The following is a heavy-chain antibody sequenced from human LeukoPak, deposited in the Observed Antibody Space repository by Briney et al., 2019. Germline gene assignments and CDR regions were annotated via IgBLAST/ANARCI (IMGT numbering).Heavy chain of an antibody. D-gene: IGHD3-10*01. CDR3: ARDQEGITMVRGVAGFDY. CDR1: GYSISSGYY. CDR2: IYHSGST. J-gene: IGHJ4*02. Sequence: SETLSLTCAVSGYSISSGYYWGWIRQPPGEGLEWIGSIYHSGSTYYNPSLKSRVTISVDTSKNQFSLKLSSVTAADTAVYYCARDQEGITMVRGVAGFDYWGQGTLVTVSS. V-gene: IGHV4-38-2*02.